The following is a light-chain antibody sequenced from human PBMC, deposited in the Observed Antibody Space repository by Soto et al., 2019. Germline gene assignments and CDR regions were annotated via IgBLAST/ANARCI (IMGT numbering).Light chain of an antibody. CDR3: SSYTSSSTGYV. Sequence: QSVLNQPASVSGSPGQSITISCTGTSSDVGGYNYVSWYQQHPGKAPKLMIYEVSNRPSGVSNRFSGSKSGNTASLAISGLQAEDEADYYCSSYTSSSTGYVFGTGTKVTVL. CDR2: EVS. J-gene: IGLJ1*01. V-gene: IGLV2-14*01. CDR1: SSDVGGYNY.